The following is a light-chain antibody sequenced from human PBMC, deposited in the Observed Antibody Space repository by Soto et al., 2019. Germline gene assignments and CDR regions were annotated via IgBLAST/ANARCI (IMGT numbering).Light chain of an antibody. V-gene: IGKV1-5*03. J-gene: IGKJ1*01. Sequence: DIQMTQSPSTLSASVGDRVAITFRPSQSISTYLAWYQQKPGKAPKLLIYKASSLESGVPSRFSGSGSGADFTLTISSLQPDDFATYYCQQYNTYSRTFGQGTKVEIK. CDR2: KAS. CDR3: QQYNTYSRT. CDR1: QSISTY.